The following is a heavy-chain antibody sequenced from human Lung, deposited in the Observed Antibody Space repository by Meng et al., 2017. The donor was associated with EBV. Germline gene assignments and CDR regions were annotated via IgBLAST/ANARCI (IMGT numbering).Heavy chain of an antibody. J-gene: IGHJ2*01. Sequence: QVQLQEAGPGLVKPSQNLSLTCTVSGGSISSSNYYWSWIRQPPGKGLEWSGHIYNSGSTYYNPSLKSRITISVDTSKNQFSLKLSSVTAADTAVYYCARGQKGYFDLWGRGTLVTVSS. CDR3: ARGQKGYFDL. CDR1: GGSISSSNYY. CDR2: IYNSGST. V-gene: IGHV4-30-4*01.